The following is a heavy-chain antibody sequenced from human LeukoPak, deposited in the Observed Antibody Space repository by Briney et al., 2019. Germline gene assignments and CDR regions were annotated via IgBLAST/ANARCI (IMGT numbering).Heavy chain of an antibody. CDR3: ARAVSYSSYMDV. CDR1: GGSISSSSYY. V-gene: IGHV4-39*07. D-gene: IGHD2-15*01. J-gene: IGHJ6*02. CDR2: IYYSGST. Sequence: SETLSLTCTVSGGSISSSSYYWGWIRQPPGKGLEWIGTIYYSGSTNYNPSLKSRVTISVDTSKNQFSLKLSSVTAADTAVYYCARAVSYSSYMDVWGQGTTVTVSS.